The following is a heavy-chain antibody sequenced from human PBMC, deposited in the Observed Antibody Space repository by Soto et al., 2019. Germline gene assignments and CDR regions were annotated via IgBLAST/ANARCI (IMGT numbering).Heavy chain of an antibody. CDR3: ARCSGWALLSGYNWFDP. V-gene: IGHV4-59*01. Sequence: SETLSLTCTVSGGSISSYYWSWIRQPPGKGLEWIGYIYYSGSTNYNPSLKSRVTISVDTSKNQFSLKLSSVTAADTAVYYCARCSGWALLSGYNWFDPWGQGTLVTVSS. CDR2: IYYSGST. D-gene: IGHD1-26*01. J-gene: IGHJ5*02. CDR1: GGSISSYY.